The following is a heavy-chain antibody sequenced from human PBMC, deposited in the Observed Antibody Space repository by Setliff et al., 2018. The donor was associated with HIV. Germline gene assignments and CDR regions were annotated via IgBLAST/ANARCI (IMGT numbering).Heavy chain of an antibody. D-gene: IGHD2-21*02. J-gene: IGHJ2*01. CDR1: GGFISNHY. CDR3: ARDVGLCGVDCWPYFYFDL. Sequence: SETLSLTCTISGGFISNHYWNWIRQPPGKGLEWIGSTHYGGSSYYSPSLKSRVTISLDTSKNQFSLKLSSMTAADMAVYYCARDVGLCGVDCWPYFYFDLWGRGNLVTVSS. CDR2: THYGGSS. V-gene: IGHV4-59*11.